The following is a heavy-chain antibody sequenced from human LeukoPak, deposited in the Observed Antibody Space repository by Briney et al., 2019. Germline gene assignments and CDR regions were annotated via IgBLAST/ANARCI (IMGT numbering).Heavy chain of an antibody. CDR1: GFTFSSYG. CDR3: AKGYCSSTNCYPYYFDY. V-gene: IGHV3-30*02. D-gene: IGHD2-2*01. Sequence: PGGSLRLSCAASGFTFSSYGMHWVRQAPGKGLEWVAFIRYDGSNKYYADSVKGRFTISRDNSKNTLYLQMNSLRAEDTAVYYCAKGYCSSTNCYPYYFDYWGQGTLVTVSS. J-gene: IGHJ4*02. CDR2: IRYDGSNK.